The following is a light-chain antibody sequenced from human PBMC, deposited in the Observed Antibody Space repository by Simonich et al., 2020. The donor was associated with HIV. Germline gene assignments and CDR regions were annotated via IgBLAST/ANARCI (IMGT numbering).Light chain of an antibody. J-gene: IGKJ5*01. CDR3: KQALQTPIT. Sequence: DVVMTQSPLSLPVTLGQPASISCRSSQSLVHSDGNTYLNWFQQRPGQSPRRLIYKVSNRDSGVPDRFSGSGSGTDFTLKISRVEAEDVGVYYCKQALQTPITFGQGTRLEIK. CDR2: KVS. CDR1: QSLVHSDGNTY. V-gene: IGKV2-30*02.